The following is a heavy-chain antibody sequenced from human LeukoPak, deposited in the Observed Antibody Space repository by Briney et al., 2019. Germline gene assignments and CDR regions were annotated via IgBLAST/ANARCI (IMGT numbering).Heavy chain of an antibody. J-gene: IGHJ4*02. CDR3: ARSRSLHDY. V-gene: IGHV3-7*01. CDR2: INQDGSEK. CDR1: GFTFGDYA. Sequence: GGSLRLSCTTSGFTFGDYAMSWVRQAPGKGLEWVANINQDGSEKYYVDSVKGRFTISRDNAKNSLYLQMNSLGTEDTALYYCARSRSLHDYWGQGTLVTVSS.